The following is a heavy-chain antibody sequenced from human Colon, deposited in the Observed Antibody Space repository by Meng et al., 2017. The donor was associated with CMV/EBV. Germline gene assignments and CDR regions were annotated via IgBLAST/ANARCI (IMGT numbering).Heavy chain of an antibody. Sequence: LICSVSGASVRSGRYYWSWLRQPPGKGLEWIGYIFYTGITQYNPSLKSRVTISLDTSNNEFSLNLKSVTAADTAVYYCANYTSDWFDPWGQGALVTVSS. CDR2: IFYTGIT. V-gene: IGHV4-61*01. CDR3: ANYTSDWFDP. CDR1: GASVRSGRYY. J-gene: IGHJ5*02. D-gene: IGHD3-10*01.